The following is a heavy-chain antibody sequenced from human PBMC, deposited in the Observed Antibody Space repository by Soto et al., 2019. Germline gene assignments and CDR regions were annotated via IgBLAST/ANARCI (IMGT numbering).Heavy chain of an antibody. J-gene: IGHJ4*02. CDR2: IKQDGSEK. V-gene: IGHV3-7*01. Sequence: GGSLRLSCAASGFTFSSYWMSWVRQAPGKGLEWVANIKQDGSEKYYVDSVKGLFTISRDNAKNSLYLQMKSLRAEDTAVYYRARATYYYDSSGHRGSFDYWGQGTLVTVSS. CDR3: ARATYYYDSSGHRGSFDY. CDR1: GFTFSSYW. D-gene: IGHD3-22*01.